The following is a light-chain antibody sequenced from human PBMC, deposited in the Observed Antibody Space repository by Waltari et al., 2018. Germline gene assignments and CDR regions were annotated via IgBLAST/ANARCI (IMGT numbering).Light chain of an antibody. V-gene: IGKV1-9*01. J-gene: IGKJ1*01. Sequence: IQLTQSPSSLSASVGDRVTITCRASQGISNYLAWYQQKPGKAPKLLIYAASTLQRRVPSRYSSSGSGTDFTITTISLPPEDFTTYYCQPLNSYQWTFGQGTKVEIK. CDR3: QPLNSYQWT. CDR1: QGISNY. CDR2: AAS.